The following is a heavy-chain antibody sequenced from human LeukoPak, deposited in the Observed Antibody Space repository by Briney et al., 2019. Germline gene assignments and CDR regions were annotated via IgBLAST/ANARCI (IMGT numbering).Heavy chain of an antibody. CDR2: IRESAGST. D-gene: IGHD4-11*01. J-gene: IGHJ5*02. V-gene: IGHV3-23*01. Sequence: GSLRLSCAASEFTFSDYAMSWVRQARGKGLAWVSAIRESAGSTSYADSVKGRFTISTDNHKNTLYLQLNSLRGEHTAVHYCAKDLGKVTPGYRWGQGTLLTVSS. CDR1: EFTFSDYA. CDR3: AKDLGKVTPGYR.